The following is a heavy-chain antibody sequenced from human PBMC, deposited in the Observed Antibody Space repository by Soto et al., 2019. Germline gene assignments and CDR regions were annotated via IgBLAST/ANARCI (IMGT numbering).Heavy chain of an antibody. CDR3: ARGVAAAGTRFDY. D-gene: IGHD6-13*01. CDR2: IIPIFGTA. V-gene: IGHV1-69*13. CDR1: GGTFSSYA. Sequence: SVKVSCKASGGTFSSYAISWVRQAPGQGLEWMGGIIPIFGTANYAQNFQGRVTITADESTSTAYMELSSLRSEDTAVYYCARGVAAAGTRFDYWGQGTLVTVSS. J-gene: IGHJ4*02.